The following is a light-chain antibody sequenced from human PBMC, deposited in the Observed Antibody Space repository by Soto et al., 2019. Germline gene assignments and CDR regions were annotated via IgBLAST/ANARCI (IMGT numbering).Light chain of an antibody. J-gene: IGKJ5*01. V-gene: IGKV3-20*01. CDR2: GAS. Sequence: EIVLTQSPDTLSLSPGESAHLSCRAXQSVRSSYLAWYQPTPGQGPTLLIXGASSRATGIPDRFSGRGSGTEFTLTISSLQSEDVAVYYCQQYNYCPPKGTFGQGTRLEI. CDR1: QSVRSSY. CDR3: QQYNYCPPKGT.